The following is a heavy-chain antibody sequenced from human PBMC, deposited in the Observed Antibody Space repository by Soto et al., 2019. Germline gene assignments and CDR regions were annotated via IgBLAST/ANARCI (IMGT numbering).Heavy chain of an antibody. Sequence: SETLSLTCTVSGGSISSGPYSWGWIRQPPGEGLEWIGTFHYSGSTHYNPSLESRITISVDTSKNQFSLKVSSVTVADTAVYYCARRYPYDSRGLDYWGQGTLVTVSS. J-gene: IGHJ4*02. D-gene: IGHD3-22*01. CDR1: GGSISSGPYS. V-gene: IGHV4-39*01. CDR3: ARRYPYDSRGLDY. CDR2: FHYSGST.